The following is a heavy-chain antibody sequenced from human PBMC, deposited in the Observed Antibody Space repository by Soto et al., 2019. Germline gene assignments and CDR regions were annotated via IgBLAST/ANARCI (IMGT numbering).Heavy chain of an antibody. D-gene: IGHD1-26*01. Sequence: EVHLVESGGGLVQTGGSLRLSCAIFEGTVIRDWMNWVRQAPGKGLEWVAHTNQDGSEKYYVDSVKVRFTISRDNDKNSLYLQMNVLRAEDTAMYYCSGGVGDAFWGQGTLVTVSS. CDR1: EGTVIRDW. CDR2: TNQDGSEK. V-gene: IGHV3-7*04. CDR3: SGGVGDAF. J-gene: IGHJ4*02.